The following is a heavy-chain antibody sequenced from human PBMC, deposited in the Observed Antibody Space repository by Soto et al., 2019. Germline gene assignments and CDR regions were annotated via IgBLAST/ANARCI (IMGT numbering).Heavy chain of an antibody. J-gene: IGHJ4*02. V-gene: IGHV3-33*01. D-gene: IGHD1-7*01. CDR3: ARDGIGGTVFRGFCDY. Sequence: QEHLVESGGGVVQPGRSLRLSCAASRSIFSGYGMHCVRQAPGKVLAWVAVIWYDGSNKYYADSVKGRLTISRDNSKNMLYLETDSPRVEDTAVSYCARDGIGGTVFRGFCDYWGQGTLVTVSS. CDR1: RSIFSGYG. CDR2: IWYDGSNK.